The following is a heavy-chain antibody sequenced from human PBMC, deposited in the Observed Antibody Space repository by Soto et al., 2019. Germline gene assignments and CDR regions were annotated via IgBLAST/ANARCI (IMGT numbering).Heavy chain of an antibody. CDR2: ISSSSSYI. CDR3: ARGVGSTVTTPNYYYMDV. J-gene: IGHJ6*03. Sequence: GGSLRLSCADSGFTFSDYSMNWVRQAPGKGLEWVSSISSSSSYIYYADSVKGRFTISRDNAKNSLYLQMNSLRAEDTAVYYCARGVGSTVTTPNYYYMDVWGKGTTVTVSS. V-gene: IGHV3-21*01. CDR1: GFTFSDYS. D-gene: IGHD4-4*01.